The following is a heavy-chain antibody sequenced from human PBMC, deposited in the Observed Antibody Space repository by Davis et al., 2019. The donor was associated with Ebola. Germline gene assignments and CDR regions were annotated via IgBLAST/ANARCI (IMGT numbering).Heavy chain of an antibody. CDR2: INHSGST. CDR3: ARGNRGGYYGMDV. V-gene: IGHV4-34*01. D-gene: IGHD1-14*01. J-gene: IGHJ6*04. CDR1: GGSFSGYY. Sequence: MPSETLSLTCAVYGGSFSGYYWSWIRQPPGKGLEWIGEINHSGSTSYNPSLKSRVTISVDTSKNQFSLKLSSVTAADTSVYYCARGNRGGYYGMDVWGKGTTVTVSS.